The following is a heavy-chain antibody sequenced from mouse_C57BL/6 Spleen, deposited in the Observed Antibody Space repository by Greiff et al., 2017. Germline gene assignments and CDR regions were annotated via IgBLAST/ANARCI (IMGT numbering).Heavy chain of an antibody. D-gene: IGHD1-1*02. CDR2: IDPSDGYT. Sequence: QVQLQQPGAELVKPGASVKLSCKASGYTFTSYWMQWVKQRPGQGLEWIGEIDPSDGYTNYNQKFKGKATLTVDTSSSTAYMQLSSLTSEDAAVYDCARARVGADWYFDVWGKGTTVTVSS. CDR1: GYTFTSYW. J-gene: IGHJ1*03. V-gene: IGHV1-50*01. CDR3: ARARVGADWYFDV.